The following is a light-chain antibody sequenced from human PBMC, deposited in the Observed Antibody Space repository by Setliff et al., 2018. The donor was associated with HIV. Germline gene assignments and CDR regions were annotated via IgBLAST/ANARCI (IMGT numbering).Light chain of an antibody. Sequence: QAVVTREPSLTVFPGGTVTLTCGSSTGAVTCGHYPYWFQQRPGQAPRTLIYDTSKKHSWTPARFSGSLLGGTAALTLSGAQPEDEADYYCLLSYSGAYVFGTGTKGTVL. V-gene: IGLV7-46*01. CDR1: TGAVTCGHY. CDR3: LLSYSGAYV. J-gene: IGLJ1*01. CDR2: DTS.